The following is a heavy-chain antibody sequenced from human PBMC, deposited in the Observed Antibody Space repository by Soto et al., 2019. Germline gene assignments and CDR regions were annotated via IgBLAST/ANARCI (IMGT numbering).Heavy chain of an antibody. J-gene: IGHJ4*02. CDR2: VFYSGAT. V-gene: IGHV4-30-4*01. CDR1: GGPIKTGDYY. CDR3: ARAGFSYGNLLF. D-gene: IGHD3-10*01. Sequence: LSLTCNVSGGPIKTGDYYWNWIRQPPGKGLEWIGYVFYSGATNYSPSLKSRAAISMDTSKNQFSLSLTSVTAADTAVYYCARAGFSYGNLLFWGQGTLVTVSS.